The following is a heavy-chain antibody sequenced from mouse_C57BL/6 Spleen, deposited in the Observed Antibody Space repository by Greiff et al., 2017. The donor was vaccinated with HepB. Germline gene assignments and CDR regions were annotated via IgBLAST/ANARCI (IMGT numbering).Heavy chain of an antibody. J-gene: IGHJ4*01. D-gene: IGHD2-2*01. CDR1: GYTFTSYW. CDR2: IYPGSGST. CDR3: ARRGIYYGYDGAMDY. V-gene: IGHV1-55*01. Sequence: QVQLKQPGAELVKPGASVKMSCKASGYTFTSYWITWVKQRPGQGLEWIGDIYPGSGSTNYNEKFKSKATLTVDTSSSTAYMQLGSLTSEDSAVYYCARRGIYYGYDGAMDYWGQGTSVTVSS.